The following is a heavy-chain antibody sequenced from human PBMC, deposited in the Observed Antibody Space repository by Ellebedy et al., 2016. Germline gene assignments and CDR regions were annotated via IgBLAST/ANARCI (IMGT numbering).Heavy chain of an antibody. J-gene: IGHJ5*02. V-gene: IGHV3-23*01. CDR1: GFTFSSYA. CDR3: ARACSGGSCYSAVGGYWFDP. D-gene: IGHD2-15*01. CDR2: ISGSGGST. Sequence: ESLKISXAASGFTFSSYAMSWVRQAPGKGLEWVSAISGSGGSTYYADSVKGRFTISRDNSKNTLYLQMNSLRAEDTAVYYCARACSGGSCYSAVGGYWFDPWGQGTLVTVSS.